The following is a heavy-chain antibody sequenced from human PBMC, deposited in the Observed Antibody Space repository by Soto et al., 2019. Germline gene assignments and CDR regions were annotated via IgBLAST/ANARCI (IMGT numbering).Heavy chain of an antibody. CDR1: GGSISSYY. CDR3: ARGSLEMEFDY. CDR2: IYYSGSN. V-gene: IGHV4-59*01. Sequence: SETLSLTCTVSGGSISSYYWSWIRQPPGKGLEWIGYIYYSGSNNYNPSLKSRVTISVDTSKNQFSLKLSSVTAAETAVYYCARGSLEMEFDYWGQGTLVTVSS. J-gene: IGHJ4*02. D-gene: IGHD1-1*01.